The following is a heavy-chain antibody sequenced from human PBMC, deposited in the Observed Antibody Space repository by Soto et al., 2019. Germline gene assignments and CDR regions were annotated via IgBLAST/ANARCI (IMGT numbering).Heavy chain of an antibody. Sequence: ASVKVSCKASGYTFTSSGISWVRQAPGQGLEWMGWISAYNGNTNYAQKLQGRVTMTTDTSTSTAYMELRSLRSDDTAVYYCAREGYCISTSCRHYDYYGMDVWGQGTTVTVSS. CDR1: GYTFTSSG. J-gene: IGHJ6*02. CDR3: AREGYCISTSCRHYDYYGMDV. D-gene: IGHD2-2*01. CDR2: ISAYNGNT. V-gene: IGHV1-18*01.